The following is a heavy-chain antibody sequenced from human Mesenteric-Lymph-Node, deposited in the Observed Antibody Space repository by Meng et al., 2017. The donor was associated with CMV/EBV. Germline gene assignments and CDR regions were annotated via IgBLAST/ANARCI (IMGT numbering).Heavy chain of an antibody. CDR2: IYPGDSDV. J-gene: IGHJ5*01. V-gene: IGHV5-51*01. D-gene: IGHD1-26*01. Sequence: GESLKISCQGYGDNFRNYWIGWVRQKPGKGLEWMGTIYPGDSDVKYSPSFQGQVTISVDKSISTAYLQWGSLKASDTAMYYCARVPIDSGTSFNWFDSWGQGTLVTVSS. CDR3: ARVPIDSGTSFNWFDS. CDR1: GDNFRNYW.